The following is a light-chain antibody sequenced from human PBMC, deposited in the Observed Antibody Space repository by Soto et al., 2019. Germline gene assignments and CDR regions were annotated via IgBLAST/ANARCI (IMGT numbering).Light chain of an antibody. J-gene: IGLJ1*01. CDR2: SNN. CDR3: AAWDDSVSAHV. V-gene: IGLV1-47*02. Sequence: QSVLTQPPSASGTPGQRVTISCSGSSSNIGSNYVYWYQQLPGTAPKLLIYSNNQRPSGVPDRFSGSKSGTSASLAISGLRSEDEADYYCAAWDDSVSAHVFGTGTKVTVL. CDR1: SSNIGSNY.